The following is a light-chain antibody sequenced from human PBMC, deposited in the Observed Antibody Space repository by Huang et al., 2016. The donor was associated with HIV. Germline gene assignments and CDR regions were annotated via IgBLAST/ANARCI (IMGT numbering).Light chain of an antibody. Sequence: ERVMTQSPVTLSVSPGERATFPCRASQSISSKLAWYQQKPGQAPRLLIYGASTRATGIPARCSGSGSGTEFTLTISSLQSEDFAVYYCQQYNNWPFTFGPGTRVDIK. CDR3: QQYNNWPFT. CDR1: QSISSK. CDR2: GAS. J-gene: IGKJ3*01. V-gene: IGKV3-15*01.